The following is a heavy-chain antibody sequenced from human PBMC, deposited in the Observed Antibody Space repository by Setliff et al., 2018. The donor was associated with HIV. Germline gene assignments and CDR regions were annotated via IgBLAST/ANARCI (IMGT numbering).Heavy chain of an antibody. Sequence: ASVKVSCKASGGTFSSYAISWVRQAPGQGLEWMGGIIPIFGTANYAQKFQGRVTITADESTSTAYMELSSLRSEGTAVYYCARDRVRITIFGANDASDIWGQGTMVTVSS. CDR3: ARDRVRITIFGANDASDI. J-gene: IGHJ3*02. CDR2: IIPIFGTA. V-gene: IGHV1-69*13. D-gene: IGHD3-3*01. CDR1: GGTFSSYA.